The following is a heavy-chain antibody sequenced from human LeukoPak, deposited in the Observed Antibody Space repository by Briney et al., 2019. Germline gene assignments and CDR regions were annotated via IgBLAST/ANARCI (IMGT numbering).Heavy chain of an antibody. CDR1: GFMFSNYP. V-gene: IGHV3-23*01. D-gene: IGHD6-19*01. CDR3: ANDPPITVAGSFDY. CDR2: ISGSGGST. Sequence: PGGSLRLSCAASGFMFSNYPMSWVRQAPGKGLEWVSAISGSGGSTYYADSVKCRFTIYRDNSKNTLHLQMNSLRAGDTAVYYCANDPPITVAGSFDYWGQGTLVTVSS. J-gene: IGHJ4*02.